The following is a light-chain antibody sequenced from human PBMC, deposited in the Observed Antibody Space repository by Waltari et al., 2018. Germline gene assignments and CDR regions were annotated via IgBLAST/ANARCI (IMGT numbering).Light chain of an antibody. CDR2: DAR. V-gene: IGLV1-40*01. J-gene: IGLJ2*01. Sequence: QSVLTQPPSVSGAPGQRVTISCTGSSSNIGSPYNVHWYQHLPGTAPKLLIYDARQRPSWVPDRFSCSKSGTSASLAITGLRAEDEAEYYCQSYDSGLIGVVFGGGTKVTVL. CDR3: QSYDSGLIGVV. CDR1: SSNIGSPYN.